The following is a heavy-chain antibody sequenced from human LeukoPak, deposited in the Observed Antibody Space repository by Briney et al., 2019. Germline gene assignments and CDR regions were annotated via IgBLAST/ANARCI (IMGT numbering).Heavy chain of an antibody. Sequence: PGGSLRLSCAASGFTLRSYYMGWVRQAPRRGLEWVTAACGSSVNSYYAESVRGRLTISRDNFQNTLYVQMDSLRAEDTALYYCAKEYSGYDFDYWGQGTLVTVSS. J-gene: IGHJ4*02. CDR3: AKEYSGYDFDY. CDR2: ACGSSVNS. CDR1: GFTLRSYY. V-gene: IGHV3-23*01. D-gene: IGHD5-12*01.